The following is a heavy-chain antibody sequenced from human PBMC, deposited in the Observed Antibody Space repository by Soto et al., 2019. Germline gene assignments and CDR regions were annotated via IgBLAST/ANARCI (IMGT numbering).Heavy chain of an antibody. J-gene: IGHJ4*02. V-gene: IGHV3-33*01. D-gene: IGHD6-19*01. CDR3: ASLQGIAVAGRAKNFDY. CDR1: GFTFSSYG. CDR2: IWYDGSNK. Sequence: GGSLRLSCAASGFTFSSYGMHWVRQAPGKGLEWVAVIWYDGSNKYYADSVKGRFTISRDNSKNTLYPQMNSLRAEDTAVYYCASLQGIAVAGRAKNFDYWGQGTLVTVSS.